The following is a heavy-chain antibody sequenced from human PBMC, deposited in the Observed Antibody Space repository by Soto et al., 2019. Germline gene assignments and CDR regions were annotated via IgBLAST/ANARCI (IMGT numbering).Heavy chain of an antibody. CDR1: GYSFTSYG. D-gene: IGHD2-2*01. CDR2: ISGYNSDT. Sequence: QVQLVQSGAEVKKPGASVKVSCKASGYSFTSYGISWVRQAPGQGLEWMGWISGYNSDTKYDQKFQGRVTMTTDTSASTGYMELRTLRSDDTAVYDGARDRCTGTSCYWKDCDSWGQGTLVTVSS. V-gene: IGHV1-18*01. CDR3: ARDRCTGTSCYWKDCDS. J-gene: IGHJ4*02.